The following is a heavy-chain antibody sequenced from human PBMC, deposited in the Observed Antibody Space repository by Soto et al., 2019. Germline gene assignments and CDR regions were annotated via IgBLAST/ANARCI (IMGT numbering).Heavy chain of an antibody. Sequence: ASVTVSCMSSGYSFTSYGVSWVRQAPGQGLEWLGWISVYTGNTKQAQKFQDRVTLTTEASTNTAYMELRNLRSDDTAVYYCARGRCTTDRCYTHHFDVWGQGTTVTVSS. V-gene: IGHV1-18*04. CDR3: ARGRCTTDRCYTHHFDV. CDR2: ISVYTGNT. D-gene: IGHD2-8*01. J-gene: IGHJ6*02. CDR1: GYSFTSYG.